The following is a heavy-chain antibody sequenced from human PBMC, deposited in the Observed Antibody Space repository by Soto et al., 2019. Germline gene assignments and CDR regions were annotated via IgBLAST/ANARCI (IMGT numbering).Heavy chain of an antibody. CDR1: GYTFPSYD. D-gene: IGHD2-15*01. CDR3: ARGGRYCSGGSCYGRGFDY. V-gene: IGHV1-8*01. Sequence: QVQLVQSGAEVKKPGASVKVSCKLSGYTFPSYDINWVHQPTGQGLEGMGWMNPNSGNTGYAQKFQGRVTMTRNTSISTAYMELSSLRSEDTAVYYRARGGRYCSGGSCYGRGFDYWGQGTLVTVSS. CDR2: MNPNSGNT. J-gene: IGHJ4*02.